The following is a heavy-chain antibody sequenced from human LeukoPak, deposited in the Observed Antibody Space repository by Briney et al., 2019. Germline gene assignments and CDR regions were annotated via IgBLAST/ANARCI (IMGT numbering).Heavy chain of an antibody. CDR2: IYYSGST. Sequence: SQTLSLTCTVSGGSISSGGYYWSWIRQHPGKGLEWIGYIYYSGSTNYNPSLKSRVTISVDTSKNQFSLKLSSVTAADTAVYYCASIIAGSNWFDPWGQGTLVTVSS. J-gene: IGHJ5*02. V-gene: IGHV4-61*08. CDR1: GGSISSGGYY. D-gene: IGHD3-10*01. CDR3: ASIIAGSNWFDP.